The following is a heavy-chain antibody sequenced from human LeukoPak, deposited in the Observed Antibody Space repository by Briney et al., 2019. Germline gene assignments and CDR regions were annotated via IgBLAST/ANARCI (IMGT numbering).Heavy chain of an antibody. CDR2: IYYSGST. CDR3: ARADGYNHHFDY. J-gene: IGHJ4*02. D-gene: IGHD5-24*01. V-gene: IGHV4-39*07. CDR1: GGSISSSSYY. Sequence: KASETLSLTCTVSGGSISSSSYYWGWIRQPPGKGLEWIGSIYYSGSTYYNPSLKSRVTISVDTSKNQFSLKLSSVTAADTAVYYCARADGYNHHFDYWGQGTLVTVSS.